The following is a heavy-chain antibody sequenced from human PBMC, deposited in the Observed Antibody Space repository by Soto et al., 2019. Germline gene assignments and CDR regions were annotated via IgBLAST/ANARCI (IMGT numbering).Heavy chain of an antibody. V-gene: IGHV1-69*04. J-gene: IGHJ4*02. D-gene: IGHD5-18*01. CDR2: IIPIIDMT. Sequence: SVKVSCKVSGDTFNSYTFSWVRQAPGQGLEWMGRIIPIIDMTNYAQRFQGRVTITADKSTSTAYMALSSLTSEDTAMYYCARDRDTTLVSGFDYWGQGTLVTVSS. CDR1: GDTFNSYT. CDR3: ARDRDTTLVSGFDY.